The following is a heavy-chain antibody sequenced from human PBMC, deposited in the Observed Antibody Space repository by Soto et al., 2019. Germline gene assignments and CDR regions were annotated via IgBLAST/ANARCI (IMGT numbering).Heavy chain of an antibody. CDR1: GFTFSAYY. D-gene: IGHD6-13*01. CDR2: ISSSSSYT. V-gene: IGHV3-11*06. J-gene: IGHJ6*02. Sequence: QVQPVESGGGLVKPGGSLRLSCAASGFTFSAYYMSWIRQAPGKGLEWVSYISSSSSYTNYADSVKGRFTISRDNAKNSLYLQMNSLRAEDTAVYYCARDRGSSWQPANYGMDVWGQGTTVTVSS. CDR3: ARDRGSSWQPANYGMDV.